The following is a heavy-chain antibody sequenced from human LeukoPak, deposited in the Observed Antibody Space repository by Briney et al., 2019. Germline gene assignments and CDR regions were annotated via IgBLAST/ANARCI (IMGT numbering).Heavy chain of an antibody. J-gene: IGHJ5*02. CDR3: ARHYGP. V-gene: IGHV4-59*01. Sequence: SETLSLTCTVSGASISSYYWIWIRQPQGKGLEWIGHIYYDGSTNYNPSLKSRVTISVDTSKNQFSLNLSSVTAADTAVYYCARHYGPWGQGTLVTVSS. CDR2: IYYDGST. D-gene: IGHD3-16*01. CDR1: GASISSYY.